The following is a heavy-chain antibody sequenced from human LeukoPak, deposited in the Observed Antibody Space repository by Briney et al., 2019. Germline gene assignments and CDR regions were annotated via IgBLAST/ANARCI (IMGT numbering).Heavy chain of an antibody. CDR3: ASSLLPRL. J-gene: IGHJ4*02. V-gene: IGHV3-23*01. D-gene: IGHD3-10*01. CDR2: ISGGGGST. Sequence: GGSLRLSCAVSGFTFSSYAMSWVRQAPGKGLEWVSAISGGGGSTYYADSVKGRFTISRDISKSTLFLQMNSLRAEDTAVYYCASSLLPRLWGQGTLVTVSS. CDR1: GFTFSSYA.